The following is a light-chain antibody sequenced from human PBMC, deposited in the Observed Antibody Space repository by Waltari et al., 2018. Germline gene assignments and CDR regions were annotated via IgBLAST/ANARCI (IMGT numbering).Light chain of an antibody. CDR1: QSIVVW. J-gene: IGKJ1*01. Sequence: DIQVTQSPSTLSASVGDRVHITFRASQSIVVWLAWYQQKPAKAPRLFIYKASYLEIGVPSRFSGSGSGTEFTLPISILQADDFATYYCRQYNSYPWTFGQGTKVGIK. CDR3: RQYNSYPWT. CDR2: KAS. V-gene: IGKV1-5*03.